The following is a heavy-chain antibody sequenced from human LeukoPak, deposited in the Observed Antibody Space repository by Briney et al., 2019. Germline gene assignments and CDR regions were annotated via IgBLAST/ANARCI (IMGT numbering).Heavy chain of an antibody. V-gene: IGHV3-21*01. CDR3: ARASRIAVAGTHYYYYYYMDV. CDR2: ISSSSSYI. D-gene: IGHD6-19*01. J-gene: IGHJ6*03. Sequence: PGGSLRLSCAASGFTFSSYSMNWVRQAPGKRLEWVSSISSSSSYIYYADSVKGRFTVSRDNAKNSLYLQMNSLRAEDTAVYYCARASRIAVAGTHYYYYYYMDVWGKGTTVTISS. CDR1: GFTFSSYS.